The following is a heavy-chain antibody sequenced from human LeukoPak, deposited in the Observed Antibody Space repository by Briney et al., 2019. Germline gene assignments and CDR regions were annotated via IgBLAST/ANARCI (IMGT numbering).Heavy chain of an antibody. CDR3: ARDSGIAAAGGNY. CDR1: GGSISDISYY. D-gene: IGHD6-13*01. CDR2: IYHSGST. Sequence: PSETLSLTCTVSGGSISDISYYWGWIRQPPGKGLEWIGSIYHSGSTYYNPSLKSRVTISVDTSKNQFSLKLSSVTAADTAVYYCARDSGIAAAGGNYWGQGTLVTVSS. V-gene: IGHV4-39*07. J-gene: IGHJ4*02.